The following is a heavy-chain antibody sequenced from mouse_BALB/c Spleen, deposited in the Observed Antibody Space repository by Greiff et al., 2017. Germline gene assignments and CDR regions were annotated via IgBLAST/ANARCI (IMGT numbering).Heavy chain of an antibody. J-gene: IGHJ4*01. CDR3: ARGGGRHYYAMDY. CDR2: ISDGGSYT. CDR1: GFTFSDYY. V-gene: IGHV5-4*02. Sequence: EVQVVESGGGLVKPGGSLKLSCAASGFTFSDYYMYWVRQTPEKRLEWVATISDGGSYTYYPDSVKGRFTISRDNAKNNLYLQMSSLKSEDTAMYYCARGGGRHYYAMDYWGQGTSVTVSS.